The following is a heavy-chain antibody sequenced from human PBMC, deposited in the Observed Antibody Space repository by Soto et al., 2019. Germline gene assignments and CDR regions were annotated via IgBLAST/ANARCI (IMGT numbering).Heavy chain of an antibody. CDR1: GFIFTSYA. J-gene: IGHJ4*02. D-gene: IGHD2-2*01. CDR2: INVGDAGT. V-gene: IGHV3-23*01. Sequence: EVQLLESGGGLEQPGGSLRLSCAASGFIFTSYAMSWVRQAPGKGLEWVSSINVGDAGTNYADSVKGRFTISRDNSKNTLYLQMNFLRADDTAIYYCAKHYQFDCWGQGTLVTVSS. CDR3: AKHYQFDC.